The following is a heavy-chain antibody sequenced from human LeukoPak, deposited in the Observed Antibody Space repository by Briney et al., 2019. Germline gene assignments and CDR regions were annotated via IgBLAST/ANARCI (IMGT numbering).Heavy chain of an antibody. J-gene: IGHJ4*02. Sequence: GGSLRLSCAASGFTFSSYSMNWVRQAPGKGPEWVSYISSSSSTIYYADSVKGRFTISRDNAKNSLYLQMNSLRAEDTAVYYCARDGSRRGFDYWGQGTLVTVSP. CDR2: ISSSSSTI. CDR1: GFTFSSYS. D-gene: IGHD1-14*01. CDR3: ARDGSRRGFDY. V-gene: IGHV3-48*04.